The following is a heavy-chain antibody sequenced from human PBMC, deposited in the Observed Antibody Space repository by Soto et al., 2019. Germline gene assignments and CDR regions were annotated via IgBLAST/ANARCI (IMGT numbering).Heavy chain of an antibody. D-gene: IGHD3-3*01. Sequence: GGSLRLSCAASGFTVSSNYMSWVRQAPGKGREWVSVIYSGGSTYYADSVKGRFTISRDNSKNTLYLQMNSLRAEDTAVYYCARDDFWSGYSDPWGQGTLVTVSS. CDR2: IYSGGST. CDR3: ARDDFWSGYSDP. J-gene: IGHJ5*02. V-gene: IGHV3-53*01. CDR1: GFTVSSNY.